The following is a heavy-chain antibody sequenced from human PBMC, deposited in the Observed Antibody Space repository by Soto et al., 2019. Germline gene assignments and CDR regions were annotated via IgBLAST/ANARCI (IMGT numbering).Heavy chain of an antibody. CDR3: ANSAAGSWYYGMDV. Sequence: SETLSLTCTVSGGSISTYYWSWIRQPPGKGLEWIGHIYYSGSTNYNPSLKSRVTISVDTSKNQFSLKLRSVTAADTAVYYCANSAAGSWYYGMDVWGQGTTVTVSS. V-gene: IGHV4-59*01. CDR1: GGSISTYY. J-gene: IGHJ6*02. CDR2: IYYSGST. D-gene: IGHD6-13*01.